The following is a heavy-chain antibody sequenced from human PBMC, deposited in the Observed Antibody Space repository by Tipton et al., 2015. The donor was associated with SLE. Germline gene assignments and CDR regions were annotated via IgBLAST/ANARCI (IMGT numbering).Heavy chain of an antibody. V-gene: IGHV4-38-2*01. D-gene: IGHD3-22*01. CDR1: GYSISSGYY. CDR3: ARGGYYDSSGYYYVEYFQH. CDR2: IYHSGTT. J-gene: IGHJ1*01. Sequence: TLSLTCAVSGYSISSGYYWGWIRQPPGRGLEWIGSIYHSGTTYYNLSLKSRVTISVDTSKNQFSLKLSSVTAADTAVYYCARGGYYDSSGYYYVEYFQHWGQGTLVTVSS.